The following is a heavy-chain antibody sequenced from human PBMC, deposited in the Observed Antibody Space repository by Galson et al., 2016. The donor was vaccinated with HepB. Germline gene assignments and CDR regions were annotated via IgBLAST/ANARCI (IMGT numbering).Heavy chain of an antibody. D-gene: IGHD6-13*01. J-gene: IGHJ4*02. CDR1: GFSFSDYW. V-gene: IGHV3-7*02. CDR2: VKQDGSEK. CDR3: VSRRHIAADGVD. Sequence: SLRLSCAASGFSFSDYWMTWVRQAPGKGLEWVANVKQDGSEKYYVDSVKGRFTISRDNAKNSLYLQMNSLRAEDTAIYYSVSRRHIAADGVDWGQGILVTVS.